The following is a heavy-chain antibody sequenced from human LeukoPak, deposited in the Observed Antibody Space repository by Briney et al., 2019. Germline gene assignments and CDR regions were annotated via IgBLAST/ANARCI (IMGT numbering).Heavy chain of an antibody. J-gene: IGHJ4*02. CDR3: ARAAGSGWAKDY. D-gene: IGHD6-19*01. CDR1: GYTFTSYD. Sequence: ASVKVSCKASGYTFTSYDINWVRQATGQGLEWMGWMNPNSGNTGYAQKFQGRVTMTRNTSISTAYMELSSLRSEDTAVYYCARAAGSGWAKDYWGQGTLVTVSS. CDR2: MNPNSGNT. V-gene: IGHV1-8*01.